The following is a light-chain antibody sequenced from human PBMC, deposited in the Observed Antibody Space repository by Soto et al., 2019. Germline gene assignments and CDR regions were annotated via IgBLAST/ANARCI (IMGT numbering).Light chain of an antibody. CDR1: QTILSN. Sequence: EIVLTQSPATLSVSPGERNNLSCRASQTILSNLAWYQQKPGQAPRLLIYGASTRATGLPARFSGSGSGTEFTLTISSLQSADFAVYYCQQYNNWPITFGQGTRLEIK. CDR3: QQYNNWPIT. V-gene: IGKV3-15*01. J-gene: IGKJ5*01. CDR2: GAS.